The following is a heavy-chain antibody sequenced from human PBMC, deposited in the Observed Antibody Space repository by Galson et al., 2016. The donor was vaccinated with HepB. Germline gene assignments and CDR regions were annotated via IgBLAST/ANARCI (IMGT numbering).Heavy chain of an antibody. D-gene: IGHD5-12*01. J-gene: IGHJ4*02. CDR3: TTSGYSYGRFGY. V-gene: IGHV3-15*01. CDR2: IKSKIDGGTT. Sequence: SLRLSCAASGFTFSNAWMSWVRQAPGKGLEWVGRIKSKIDGGTTDYSAPVNGGFTISRDDSKNMLYLQLNSLKTEDTAVYYCTTSGYSYGRFGYWGQGALVTVSS. CDR1: GFTFSNAW.